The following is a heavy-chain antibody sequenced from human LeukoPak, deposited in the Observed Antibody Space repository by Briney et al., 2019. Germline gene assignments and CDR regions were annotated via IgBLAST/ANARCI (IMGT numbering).Heavy chain of an antibody. D-gene: IGHD4-23*01. CDR3: ARDPKRWLDV. CDR1: GFTFSTYS. J-gene: IGHJ6*04. Sequence: GGSLRLSCAASGFTFSTYSGNWIRQAPGKGLEWVSSISSTSYTYYVDSVKGRFTISRDNAKNSLYLQMNSLRVEDTGVYFCARDPKRWLDVWGKGTTVTVSP. V-gene: IGHV3-21*01. CDR2: ISSTSYT.